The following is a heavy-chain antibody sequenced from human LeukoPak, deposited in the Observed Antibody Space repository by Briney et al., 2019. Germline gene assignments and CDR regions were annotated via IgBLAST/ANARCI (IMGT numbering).Heavy chain of an antibody. CDR2: IYYSGST. J-gene: IGHJ3*02. CDR1: GGSISSSSYY. CDR3: ARQLLAVAGDAFDI. D-gene: IGHD6-19*01. V-gene: IGHV4-39*01. Sequence: SETLSLTCTVSGGSISSSSYYWGWIRQPPGKGLEWIGSIYYSGSTYYNPSLKSRVTIFVDTSKNQFSLKLSSVTAADTAVYYCARQLLAVAGDAFDIWGQGTMVTVSS.